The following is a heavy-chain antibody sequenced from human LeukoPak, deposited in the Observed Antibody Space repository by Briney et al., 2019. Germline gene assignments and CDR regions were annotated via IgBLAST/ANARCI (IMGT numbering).Heavy chain of an antibody. D-gene: IGHD2-21*02. CDR3: AKPHCGGDCSMSYDTFDI. Sequence: LGGSLRLSCVASGITFSNYAVSWVRQAPEKGLDWVSVISASGGSIYYADSVKGRFTISRDNSKNTLYLQMNSLRAEDTAVYFCAKPHCGGDCSMSYDTFDIWGQGTMVTVSS. CDR1: GITFSNYA. CDR2: ISASGGSI. V-gene: IGHV3-23*01. J-gene: IGHJ3*02.